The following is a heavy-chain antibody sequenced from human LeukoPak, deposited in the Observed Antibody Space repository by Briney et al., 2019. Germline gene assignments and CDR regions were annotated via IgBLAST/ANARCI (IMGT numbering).Heavy chain of an antibody. CDR3: ARAGRVGDNNWFDP. V-gene: IGHV4-61*02. Sequence: PSETLSLTCTDSGGSISSGSYYWSWIRQPAGKGLEWIGRIYTSGSTNYNPSLKSRVTISVDTSKNQFSLKLSSVTAADTAVYYCARAGRVGDNNWFDPWGQGTLVTVSS. CDR2: IYTSGST. J-gene: IGHJ5*02. D-gene: IGHD4-17*01. CDR1: GGSISSGSYY.